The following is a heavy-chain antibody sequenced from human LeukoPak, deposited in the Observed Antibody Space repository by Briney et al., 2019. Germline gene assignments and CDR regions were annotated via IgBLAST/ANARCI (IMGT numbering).Heavy chain of an antibody. CDR2: VYYSGST. V-gene: IGHV4-39*07. Sequence: SETLSLTCTVSGGSISSSSSYWVWIRQPPGKGLEWIGTVYYSGSTYYNPSLKSRVTISVDTSKNQFSLKLSSVTAADTAVYYCARDTGPSGTAFDYWGQGTLVTVSS. D-gene: IGHD2-2*01. CDR1: GGSISSSSSY. CDR3: ARDTGPSGTAFDY. J-gene: IGHJ4*02.